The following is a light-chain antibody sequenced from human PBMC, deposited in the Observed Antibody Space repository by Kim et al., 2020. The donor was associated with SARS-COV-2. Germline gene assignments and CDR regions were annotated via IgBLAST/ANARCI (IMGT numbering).Light chain of an antibody. CDR3: QQYGSSPPST. J-gene: IGKJ4*01. CDR1: QSVSCSY. CDR2: GAS. V-gene: IGKV3-20*01. Sequence: EIVLTQSPGTLSLSPGERATLSCRASQSVSCSYLAWYQQKPGQAPRLLIYGASSRATGIPDRFSGSGSGTDFTLTISRLEPEDFAVYYCQQYGSSPPSTFGGGTKVDIK.